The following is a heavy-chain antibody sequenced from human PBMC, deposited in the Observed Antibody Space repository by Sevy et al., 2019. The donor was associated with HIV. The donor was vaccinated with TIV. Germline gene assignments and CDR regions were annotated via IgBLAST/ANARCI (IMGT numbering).Heavy chain of an antibody. CDR3: ARHPVFRCSGGSCQGFYYYYYMDV. CDR2: IDPSDYYT. CDR1: GYSFTSYW. D-gene: IGHD2-15*01. J-gene: IGHJ6*03. V-gene: IGHV5-10-1*01. Sequence: GESLKISCKGSGYSFTSYWISWVRQMPGKGLEWMGRIDPSDYYTNYSPSFQGHVTISADKSISTAYLQWSSLKASDTAMYYCARHPVFRCSGGSCQGFYYYYYMDVWGKGTTVTVSS.